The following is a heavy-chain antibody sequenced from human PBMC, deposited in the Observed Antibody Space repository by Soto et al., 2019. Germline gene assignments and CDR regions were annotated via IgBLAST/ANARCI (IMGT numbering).Heavy chain of an antibody. V-gene: IGHV6-1*01. J-gene: IGHJ4*02. CDR1: GDSVSSTSAA. CDR3: ARGSYYSGWV. Sequence: TLSLTCAISGDSVSSTSAAWSRIRQSPSRGLEWMGRTYYRSKWYSDYAVSVKSRITINPDTSKNQFSLQLNSVTPEDTAVYYCARGSYYSGWVWGQGTLVTVSS. D-gene: IGHD6-19*01. CDR2: TYYRSKWYS.